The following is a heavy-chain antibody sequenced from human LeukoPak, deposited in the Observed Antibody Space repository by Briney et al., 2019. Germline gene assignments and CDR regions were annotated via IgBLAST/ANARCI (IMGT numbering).Heavy chain of an antibody. J-gene: IGHJ4*02. CDR3: ARGQWLVDSPLYFDY. Sequence: GGSLRLSCAASGFIVSNYYMSWVRQAPGKGLEWVSLLYPGGSTKYADSVKGRFTISRDNSKNTLYLQMNSLRAEDTAVYYCARGQWLVDSPLYFDYWGQGTLVTVSS. V-gene: IGHV3-53*01. CDR2: LYPGGST. D-gene: IGHD6-19*01. CDR1: GFIVSNYY.